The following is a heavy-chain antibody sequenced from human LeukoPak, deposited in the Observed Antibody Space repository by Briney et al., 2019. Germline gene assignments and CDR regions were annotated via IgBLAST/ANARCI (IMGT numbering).Heavy chain of an antibody. J-gene: IGHJ6*02. Sequence: GGSLRLSCAASGFTFSSYAMSWVRQAPGKGLEWVSAISGSGGSTYCADSVKGRFTISRDNSKNTLYLQMNSLRAEDTAVYYCAKSSDYDILTGYYPGYYGMDVWGQGTTVTVSS. CDR1: GFTFSSYA. V-gene: IGHV3-23*01. CDR3: AKSSDYDILTGYYPGYYGMDV. CDR2: ISGSGGST. D-gene: IGHD3-9*01.